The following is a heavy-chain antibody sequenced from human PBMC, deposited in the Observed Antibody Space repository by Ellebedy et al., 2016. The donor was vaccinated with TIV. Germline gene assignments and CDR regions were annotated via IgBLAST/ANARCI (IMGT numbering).Heavy chain of an antibody. J-gene: IGHJ4*02. Sequence: GGSLRLXCAASGFTFSTYAMNWVRQAPGKGLEWVSVVSGGGGSTYYVDSVQGRFTISRDNSKNTLYLQMNSLRAEDTAVYYCARIGRVGYYFDYWGQGTLVTVSS. CDR3: ARIGRVGYYFDY. CDR1: GFTFSTYA. D-gene: IGHD3-10*01. V-gene: IGHV3-23*01. CDR2: VSGGGGST.